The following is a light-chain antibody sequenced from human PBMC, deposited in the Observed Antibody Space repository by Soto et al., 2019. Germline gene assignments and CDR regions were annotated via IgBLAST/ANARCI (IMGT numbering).Light chain of an antibody. CDR3: ISFTSSSTFV. Sequence: QSALTQPASVSGSPGQSITISCTGTSSDVGGYNYVSWYQQHPDKVPRLMIYEVNNRPSGVSNRFSGSKSGNAASLTISGLQTEDEADYYCISFTSSSTFVFGTGTKVTVL. CDR2: EVN. J-gene: IGLJ1*01. CDR1: SSDVGGYNY. V-gene: IGLV2-14*01.